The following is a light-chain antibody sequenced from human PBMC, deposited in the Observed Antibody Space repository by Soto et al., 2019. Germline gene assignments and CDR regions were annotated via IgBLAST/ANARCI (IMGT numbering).Light chain of an antibody. CDR2: EGS. CDR3: CSYACSSTSVV. CDR1: SSDVGSYNL. V-gene: IGLV2-23*01. Sequence: QSALTQPASVSGSPGQSITISCTGTSSDVGSYNLVSWYQQHSGKSPKLMIYEGSKRPSGVSNRFSGSKSGNTASLTISGLQAEDEADYYCCSYACSSTSVVFGGGTKLTVL. J-gene: IGLJ2*01.